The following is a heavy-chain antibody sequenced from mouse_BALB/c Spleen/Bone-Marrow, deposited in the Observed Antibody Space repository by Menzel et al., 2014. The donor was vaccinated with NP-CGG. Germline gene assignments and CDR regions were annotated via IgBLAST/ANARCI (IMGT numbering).Heavy chain of an antibody. D-gene: IGHD1-1*01. CDR2: INPYNGGT. J-gene: IGHJ4*01. CDR1: GYSFTGYT. Sequence: EVQLQQSGPELVKPGASMKISCKASGYSFTGYTMNWVKQSHGKNLEWIGLINPYNGGTSYNQKFKGKATLTVDKSSSTAYMELLSLTSEDSAVYYCARGPHYYGSRDYAMDYWGQGTLVTVSS. CDR3: ARGPHYYGSRDYAMDY. V-gene: IGHV1-18*01.